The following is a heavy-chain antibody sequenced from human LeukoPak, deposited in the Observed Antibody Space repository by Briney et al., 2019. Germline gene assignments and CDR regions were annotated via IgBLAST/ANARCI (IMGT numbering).Heavy chain of an antibody. CDR2: INSDGSST. D-gene: IGHD2-2*01. CDR3: ARDIELGYCSSTSCYFSFDP. Sequence: PGGSLRLSCAASGFTFSSYWMHWVRQAPGKGLVWVSRINSDGSSTSYADSVKGRFTISRDNAKNSLYLQMNSLRDEDTAVYYCARDIELGYCSSTSCYFSFDPWGQGTLVTVSS. CDR1: GFTFSSYW. V-gene: IGHV3-74*01. J-gene: IGHJ5*02.